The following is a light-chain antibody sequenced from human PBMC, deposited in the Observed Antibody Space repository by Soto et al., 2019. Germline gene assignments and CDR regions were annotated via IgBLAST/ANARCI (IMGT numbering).Light chain of an antibody. J-gene: IGKJ4*01. V-gene: IGKV1-5*01. CDR2: DAS. Sequence: DIQMTQSPSTLSAAGGDRVTITCRASQSINNWLAWYQQKPGKAPKFLIYDASNLESGVPSRFSGSASGTEFTLTISSLQPDDFATYYCQQYDNYPLTLGGGTKVDI. CDR1: QSINNW. CDR3: QQYDNYPLT.